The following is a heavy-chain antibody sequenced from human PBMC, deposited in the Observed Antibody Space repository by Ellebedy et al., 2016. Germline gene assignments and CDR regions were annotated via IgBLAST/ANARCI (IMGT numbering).Heavy chain of an antibody. CDR1: GGTFSSYA. CDR3: ARGYALSIAAARYYYYYMDV. V-gene: IGHV1-69*13. D-gene: IGHD6-13*01. CDR2: IIPIFGTA. J-gene: IGHJ6*03. Sequence: SVKVSXXASGGTFSSYAISWVRQAPGQGLEWMGGIIPIFGTANYAQKFQGRVTITADESTSTAYMELSSLRSEDTAVYYCARGYALSIAAARYYYYYMDVWGKGTTVTVSS.